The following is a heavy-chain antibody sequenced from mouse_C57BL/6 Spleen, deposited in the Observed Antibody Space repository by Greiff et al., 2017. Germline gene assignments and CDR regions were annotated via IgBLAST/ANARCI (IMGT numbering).Heavy chain of an antibody. CDR3: ARAPHGDYAMDY. Sequence: QVQLQQPGAELVKPGASVKLSCKASGYTFTSYWMPWVKQRPGQGLELIGIIHPNSGSTNYNEKFKSKATLTVDKSSSTAYMQLSSLTSEDSAVYYCARAPHGDYAMDYWGQGTSVTVSS. CDR1: GYTFTSYW. V-gene: IGHV1-64*01. CDR2: IHPNSGST. J-gene: IGHJ4*01.